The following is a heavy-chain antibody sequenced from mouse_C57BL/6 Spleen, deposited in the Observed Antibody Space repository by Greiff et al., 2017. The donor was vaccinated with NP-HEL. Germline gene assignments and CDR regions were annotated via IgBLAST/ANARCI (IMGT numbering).Heavy chain of an antibody. CDR1: GYTFTNYY. CDR3: ARHYYYYGSSPYYFDY. D-gene: IGHD1-1*01. Sequence: VQLKQSGPVLVKPGASVKMSCKASGYTFTNYYMNWVKQSHGKSLEWIGVINPYNGGTSYNQKFKGKATLTVDKSSSTAYMELNILTSEDSAVYYCARHYYYYGSSPYYFDYWGQGTTLTVSS. CDR2: INPYNGGT. J-gene: IGHJ2*01. V-gene: IGHV1-19*01.